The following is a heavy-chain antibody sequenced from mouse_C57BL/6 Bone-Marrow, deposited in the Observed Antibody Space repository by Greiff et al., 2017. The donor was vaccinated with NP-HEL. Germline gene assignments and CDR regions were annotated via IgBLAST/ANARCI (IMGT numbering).Heavy chain of an antibody. CDR2: ILPGSGST. Sequence: QVQLQQSGAELMKPGASVKLSCKATGYTFTGYWIEWVKQRPGHGLEWIGEILPGSGSTNYNEKFKGKATLTADTSSNTAYMQLSSLTTEDSAIYYCARLREPDYAMDYWGQGTSVTVSS. CDR1: GYTFTGYW. V-gene: IGHV1-9*01. CDR3: ARLREPDYAMDY. J-gene: IGHJ4*01.